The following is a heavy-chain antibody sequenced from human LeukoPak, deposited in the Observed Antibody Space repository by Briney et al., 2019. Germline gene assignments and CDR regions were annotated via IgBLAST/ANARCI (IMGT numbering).Heavy chain of an antibody. J-gene: IGHJ4*02. CDR1: DDSTSSVGYY. Sequence: PSETLSLTCTVSDDSTSSVGYYWTWIRQYPGKGLEWIGYIHYSGNTYYNPSLKSRVTISVDTSKNQFSLKLSSVTAADTAVYYCARPEPYIAYWGQGTLVTVSS. CDR3: ARPEPYIAY. V-gene: IGHV4-31*03. D-gene: IGHD3-16*01. CDR2: IHYSGNT.